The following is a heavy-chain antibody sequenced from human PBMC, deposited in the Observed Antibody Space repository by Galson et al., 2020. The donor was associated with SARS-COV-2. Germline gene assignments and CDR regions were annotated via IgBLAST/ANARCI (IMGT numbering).Heavy chain of an antibody. J-gene: IGHJ6*03. CDR2: ISYDGSNK. Sequence: GESLKISCAASGFTFSSYGMHWVRQAPGKGLEWVAVISYDGSNKYYADSVKGRFTISRDNSKNTLYLQMNSLRAEDTAVYYCANYLLRYFVSRYYYYYMDVWGKGTTVTVSS. CDR1: GFTFSSYG. D-gene: IGHD3-9*01. CDR3: ANYLLRYFVSRYYYYYMDV. V-gene: IGHV3-30*18.